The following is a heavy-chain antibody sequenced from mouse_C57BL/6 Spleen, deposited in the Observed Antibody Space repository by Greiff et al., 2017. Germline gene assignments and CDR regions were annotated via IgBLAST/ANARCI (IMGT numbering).Heavy chain of an antibody. Sequence: QVQLKQSGAELARPGASVKLSCKASGYTFTSYGISWVKQRTGQGLEWIGEIYPRSGNTYYNEKFKGKATLTADKSSSTAYMELRSLTSEDSAVYFCAGYDYDGAYFDYWGQGTTLTVSS. CDR2: IYPRSGNT. D-gene: IGHD2-4*01. CDR3: AGYDYDGAYFDY. J-gene: IGHJ2*01. V-gene: IGHV1-81*01. CDR1: GYTFTSYG.